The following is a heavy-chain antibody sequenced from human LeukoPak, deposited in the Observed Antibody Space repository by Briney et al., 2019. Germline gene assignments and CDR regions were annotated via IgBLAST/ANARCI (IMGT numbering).Heavy chain of an antibody. V-gene: IGHV1-69*13. CDR2: IIPIFGTA. J-gene: IGHJ6*02. CDR1: GGTFSSYA. D-gene: IGHD2-15*01. CDR3: ARVSGYCSGGSCYYYYYGMDV. Sequence: SVKVSCKASGGTFSSYAISWVRQAPGQGLEWMGGIIPIFGTANYAQKFQGRVTITADESTSTAYMELSSLRSEDTAVYYCARVSGYCSGGSCYYYYYGMDVWGQGTTGTVPS.